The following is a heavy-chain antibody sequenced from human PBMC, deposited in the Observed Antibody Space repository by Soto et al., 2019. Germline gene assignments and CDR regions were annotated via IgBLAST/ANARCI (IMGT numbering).Heavy chain of an antibody. CDR3: ATDKGRLQFGAYGVDV. CDR1: GFTFSSYG. CDR2: IWYDGSNK. J-gene: IGHJ6*02. D-gene: IGHD3-10*01. Sequence: QVQLVESGGGVVQPGRSLRLSCAASGFTFSSYGMHWVRQAPGKGLEWVAVIWYDGSNKYYADSVKGRFTISRDNSKNTLYLQMNSLRAEDTAVYYCATDKGRLQFGAYGVDVWGQGTTVTVSS. V-gene: IGHV3-33*01.